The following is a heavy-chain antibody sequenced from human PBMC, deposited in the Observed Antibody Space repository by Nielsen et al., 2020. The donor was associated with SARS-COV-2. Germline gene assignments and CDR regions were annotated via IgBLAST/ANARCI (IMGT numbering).Heavy chain of an antibody. V-gene: IGHV3-23*05. CDR2: IDSGTTT. D-gene: IGHD6-19*01. CDR1: GFTRRSYA. CDR3: ANGHSLSGWIGAYFYDF. J-gene: IGHJ4*02. Sequence: ESLKISCAASGFTRRSYAINWVRQAPGKGLEWIATIDSGTTTLYAESVKGRFSVSRDSSNNTVFLLMETLRAEDTAKYYCANGHSLSGWIGAYFYDFWGQGTQVTVSS.